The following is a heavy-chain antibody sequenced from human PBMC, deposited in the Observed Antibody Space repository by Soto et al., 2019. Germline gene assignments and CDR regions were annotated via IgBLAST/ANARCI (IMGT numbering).Heavy chain of an antibody. CDR2: ISYDGSNK. J-gene: IGHJ1*01. Sequence: GGSLRLSCAASGFTFSSYGMHWVRQAPGKGLEWVAVISYDGSNKYYADSVKGRFTISRDNSKNTLYLQMNGLRAEDTAVYYCAKDPGPYSSGWPSEYFQHWGQGTLVTVSS. CDR3: AKDPGPYSSGWPSEYFQH. CDR1: GFTFSSYG. V-gene: IGHV3-30*18. D-gene: IGHD6-19*01.